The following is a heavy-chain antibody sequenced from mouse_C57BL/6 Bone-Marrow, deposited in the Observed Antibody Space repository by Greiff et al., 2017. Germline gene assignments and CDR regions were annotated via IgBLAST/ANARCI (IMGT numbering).Heavy chain of an antibody. Sequence: VQLVESGAELMKPGASVKISCKATGYTFSSYWIEWVKQRPGHGLEWIGEILPGNGSTNYNEKFKGKATFTADTSSNTAYMQLSSLTSEDSAVYYCARYYRYDFDIWGQGTTLTVSS. V-gene: IGHV1-9*01. CDR3: ARYYRYDFDI. J-gene: IGHJ2*01. CDR2: ILPGNGST. D-gene: IGHD2-14*01. CDR1: GYTFSSYW.